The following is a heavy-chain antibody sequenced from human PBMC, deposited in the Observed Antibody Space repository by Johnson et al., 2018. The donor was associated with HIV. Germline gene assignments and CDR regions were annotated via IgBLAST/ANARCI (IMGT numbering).Heavy chain of an antibody. J-gene: IGHJ3*02. CDR2: IGTAGAT. CDR3: ARGASAFDI. V-gene: IGHV3-13*01. CDR1: GFTFSSYD. Sequence: VQLLESGGGVVQPGRSLRLSCAASGFTFSSYDMHWVRQATGKGLEWVSAIGTAGATYYPGSVKGRFTISRENAKNSLYLQMNSLRAGDTAVYYCARGASAFDIWGQGTMVTVSS.